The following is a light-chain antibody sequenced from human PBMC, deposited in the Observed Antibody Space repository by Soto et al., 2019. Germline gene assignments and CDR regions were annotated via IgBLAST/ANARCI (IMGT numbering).Light chain of an antibody. CDR1: QSVLYSSNNKNY. Sequence: DIVMTQSPDALAVSLGERATINCKSSQSVLYSSNNKNYLAWYQQKPGQPPKLLIYWASTRESGVPDRFSGSGSGTDFTLTISSLQAEDVAVYYCHQYYSTRQPTFGGVTKVEIK. CDR3: HQYYSTRQPT. J-gene: IGKJ4*01. V-gene: IGKV4-1*01. CDR2: WAS.